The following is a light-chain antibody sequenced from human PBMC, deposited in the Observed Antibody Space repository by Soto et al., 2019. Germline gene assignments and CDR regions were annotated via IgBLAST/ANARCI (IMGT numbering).Light chain of an antibody. J-gene: IGKJ1*01. CDR2: GAS. CDR1: QGVSSS. Sequence: EVVLTQSPATLSVSPGDTATLSCRAGQGVSSSLAWYQQKPGQPPRLLIYGASTRATGVPARFSGSGSGTEFTLTISRLQSEDFAVYYCQQYYNWRPRFGQGTKVEIK. CDR3: QQYYNWRPR. V-gene: IGKV3-15*01.